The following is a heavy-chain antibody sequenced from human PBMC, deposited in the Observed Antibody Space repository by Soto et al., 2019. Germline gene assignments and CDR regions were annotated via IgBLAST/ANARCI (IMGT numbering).Heavy chain of an antibody. CDR3: ASVAYYYDSSGYAFDI. CDR1: GGSISSSSYY. CDR2: IYYSGST. Sequence: SETLSLTCTVSGGSISSSSYYWGWIRQPPGKGLEWIGSIYYSGSTYYNPSLKSRVTISVDTSKNQFSLKLSSVTAADTAVYYCASVAYYYDSSGYAFDIWGQGTMVTVSS. J-gene: IGHJ3*02. V-gene: IGHV4-39*01. D-gene: IGHD3-22*01.